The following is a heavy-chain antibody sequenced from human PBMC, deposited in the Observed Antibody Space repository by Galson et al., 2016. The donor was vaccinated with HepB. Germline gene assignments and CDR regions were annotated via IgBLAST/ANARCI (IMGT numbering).Heavy chain of an antibody. Sequence: SLRLSCAASGFILSDYSMSWVRQAPGKGLEWVSSTGTGSTYKYYADSVKGRFTISRDDAQNSLFLQMNSLRVEDTAVYYCVKSTVRHLRYSGMDVWGQGTTVTVSS. CDR3: VKSTVRHLRYSGMDV. CDR2: TGTGSTYK. D-gene: IGHD4-11*01. V-gene: IGHV3-21*01. CDR1: GFILSDYS. J-gene: IGHJ6*02.